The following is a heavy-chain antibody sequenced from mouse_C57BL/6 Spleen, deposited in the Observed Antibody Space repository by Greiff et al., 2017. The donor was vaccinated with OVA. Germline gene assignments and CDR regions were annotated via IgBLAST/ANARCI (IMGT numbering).Heavy chain of an antibody. Sequence: QVQLKESGPELVKPGASVKISCKASGYAFSSSWMNWVKQRPGKGLEWIGRIYPGDGDTNYNGKFKGKATLTADKSSSTAYMQLSSLTSEDSAVYFCAREDYDCDLSGGGQGTLVTVSA. J-gene: IGHJ3*01. CDR3: AREDYDCDLSG. V-gene: IGHV1-82*01. D-gene: IGHD2-4*01. CDR1: GYAFSSSW. CDR2: IYPGDGDT.